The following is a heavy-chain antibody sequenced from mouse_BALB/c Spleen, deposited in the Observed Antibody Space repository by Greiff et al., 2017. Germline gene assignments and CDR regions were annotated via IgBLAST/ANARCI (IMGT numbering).Heavy chain of an antibody. V-gene: IGHV1-87*01. CDR3: ARRLGLRAMDY. D-gene: IGHD3-1*01. CDR1: GYTFTSYW. J-gene: IGHJ4*01. Sequence: VQLQESGAELARPGASVKLSCKASGYTFTSYWMQWVKQRPGQGLEWIGAIYPGDGDTRYTQKFKGKATLTADKSSSTAYMQLSSLASEDSAVYYCARRLGLRAMDYWGQGTSVTVSS. CDR2: IYPGDGDT.